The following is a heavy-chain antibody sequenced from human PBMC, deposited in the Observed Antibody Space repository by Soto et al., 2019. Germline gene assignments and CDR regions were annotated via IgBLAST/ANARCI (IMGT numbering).Heavy chain of an antibody. CDR2: INPKSGGT. D-gene: IGHD2-2*01. V-gene: IGHV1-2*02. Sequence: ASVKVSCKASGYTFTGYYIHWVRQAPGQGLEWMGWINPKSGGTNFAQKFQGRVSMTRDTSISTAYMDLSRLRSDDTAVCYCAREHIVVVPIVSGYYYYGMDVWGQGTTVTVSS. CDR3: AREHIVVVPIVSGYYYYGMDV. J-gene: IGHJ6*02. CDR1: GYTFTGYY.